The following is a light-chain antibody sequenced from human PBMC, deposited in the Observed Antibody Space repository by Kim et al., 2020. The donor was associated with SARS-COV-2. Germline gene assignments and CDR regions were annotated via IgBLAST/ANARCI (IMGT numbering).Light chain of an antibody. CDR1: QSVRSS. CDR3: QHYDNWPLT. J-gene: IGKJ4*01. Sequence: EIVMTQSPATLSVSQGERATLSCRASQSVRSSLAWYQQKPGQAPRLLIYDASTTATGISARFSGSGSGTEFTLTISSLQSEDFAVYYCQHYDNWPLTFGGGTKVDIK. CDR2: DAS. V-gene: IGKV3-15*01.